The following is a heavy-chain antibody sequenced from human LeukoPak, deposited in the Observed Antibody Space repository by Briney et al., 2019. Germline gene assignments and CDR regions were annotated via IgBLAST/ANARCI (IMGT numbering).Heavy chain of an antibody. CDR1: GFTFSNYF. Sequence: GGSLRLSRAVSGFTFSNYFFNWVRQAPGKGLEWVSGIGGSGGATYYADSVKGRFTISRDNSRNTLYLQINSLRAEDTAVYYCAKVDWRSDCSAGSCPNWGQGTLVTVSS. J-gene: IGHJ4*02. CDR3: AKVDWRSDCSAGSCPN. V-gene: IGHV3-23*01. CDR2: IGGSGGAT. D-gene: IGHD2-15*01.